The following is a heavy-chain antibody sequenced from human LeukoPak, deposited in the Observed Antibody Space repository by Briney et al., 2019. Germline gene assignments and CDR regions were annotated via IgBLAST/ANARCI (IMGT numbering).Heavy chain of an antibody. Sequence: GGSLRLSCAASGFTFSGYAMSWVRQAPGKGLEWVSAISGSGGSTYYADSVKGRFTISRDNSKNTLYLQMNSLRAEDTAVYYCAKVFKGCSSTSCYFDYWGQGTLVTVSS. D-gene: IGHD2-2*01. J-gene: IGHJ4*02. V-gene: IGHV3-23*01. CDR1: GFTFSGYA. CDR2: ISGSGGST. CDR3: AKVFKGCSSTSCYFDY.